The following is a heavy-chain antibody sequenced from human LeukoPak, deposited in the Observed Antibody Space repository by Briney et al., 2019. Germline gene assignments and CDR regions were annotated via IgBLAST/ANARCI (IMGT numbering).Heavy chain of an antibody. CDR3: ARERNSGMDYYFDY. Sequence: GASVKVSCKASGYTFTSYGISWVRQAPGQGLEWMGRINPNSGDTNYAQKFQGRVTMTRDTSISTAYMELSRLRSDDTAVYYCARERNSGMDYYFDYWGQGTLVTVSS. V-gene: IGHV1-2*06. CDR1: GYTFTSYG. J-gene: IGHJ4*02. CDR2: INPNSGDT. D-gene: IGHD1-26*01.